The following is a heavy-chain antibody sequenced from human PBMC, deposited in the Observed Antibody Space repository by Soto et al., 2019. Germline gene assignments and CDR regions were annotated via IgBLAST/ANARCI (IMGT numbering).Heavy chain of an antibody. V-gene: IGHV3-73*01. D-gene: IGHD1-1*01. CDR2: IRGRADNYAT. J-gene: IGHJ6*02. CDR1: GFTFSDSA. CDR3: TRLDGTGPNYYGMHV. Sequence: GGSLRLSCAASGFTFSDSAIHWVRQASGKGLEWVGRIRGRADNYATAYAASVKGRFTISRDDSKNTAYLQMNNLKSEDTAMYYCTRLDGTGPNYYGMHVWGQGTTVTVSS.